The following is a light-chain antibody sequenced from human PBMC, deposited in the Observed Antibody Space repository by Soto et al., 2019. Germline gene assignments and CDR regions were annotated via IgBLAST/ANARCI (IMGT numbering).Light chain of an antibody. CDR2: LGS. CDR1: QSLLHSNGYNY. Sequence: DIVMTQSPLSLPVTPGEPASISCTSSQSLLHSNGYNYLDWYLQKPGQSPQLLIYLGSNRASGVPDRVSGSGSGTDFTLKISRVEAEDVGVYYCMQALQTPFTFGPGTKVDIK. V-gene: IGKV2-28*01. J-gene: IGKJ3*01. CDR3: MQALQTPFT.